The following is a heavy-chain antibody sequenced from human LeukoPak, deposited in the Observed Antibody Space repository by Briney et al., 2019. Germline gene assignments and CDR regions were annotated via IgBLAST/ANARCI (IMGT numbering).Heavy chain of an antibody. CDR3: ARGAEQQLVRHAPPSYGMDV. V-gene: IGHV1-8*01. CDR2: MNPNSGNT. Sequence: ASVKVSCKASGYTFTSYDINWVRQATGQGLEWMGLMNPNSGNTGYAQKFQGRVTMTRNTSISTAYMELSSLRSEDTAVYYCARGAEQQLVRHAPPSYGMDVWGQGTTVTVSS. CDR1: GYTFTSYD. J-gene: IGHJ6*02. D-gene: IGHD6-13*01.